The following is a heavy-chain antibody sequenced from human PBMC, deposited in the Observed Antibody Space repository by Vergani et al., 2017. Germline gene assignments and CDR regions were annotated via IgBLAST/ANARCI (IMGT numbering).Heavy chain of an antibody. Sequence: QVQLVQSGAEVKKPGSSVKVSCKASGGTFSSYALSWVRQAPGQGLAWMGWISAYNGNTNYAQKLQGRVTMTTDTSTSTAYMELRSLRSDDTAVYYCARESIAAEDYWGQGTLVTVSS. CDR2: ISAYNGNT. V-gene: IGHV1-18*01. CDR1: GGTFSSYA. CDR3: ARESIAAEDY. J-gene: IGHJ4*02. D-gene: IGHD6-6*01.